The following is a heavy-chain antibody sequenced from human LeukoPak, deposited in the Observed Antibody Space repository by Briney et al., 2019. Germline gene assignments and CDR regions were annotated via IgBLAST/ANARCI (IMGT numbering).Heavy chain of an antibody. Sequence: GGSLRLSCAASGFTFSSYGMHWVRQAPGKGLEWVAVIRYDGSNKYYADSVKGRFTISRDNSKNTLYLQMNSLRAEDTAVYYCARDPSSGWFDYWGQGTLVTVSS. CDR2: IRYDGSNK. V-gene: IGHV3-33*01. J-gene: IGHJ4*02. CDR1: GFTFSSYG. CDR3: ARDPSSGWFDY. D-gene: IGHD6-19*01.